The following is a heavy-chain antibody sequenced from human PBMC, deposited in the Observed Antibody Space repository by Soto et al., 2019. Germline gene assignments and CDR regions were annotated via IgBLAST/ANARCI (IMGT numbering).Heavy chain of an antibody. J-gene: IGHJ4*02. D-gene: IGHD2-21*01. CDR1: GFTFSNYW. Sequence: EVQLVESGGGLVQPGGSLRLSCAASGFTFSNYWMSWVRQAPGKGLEWVANIKQDGSQNYYVDSVKGRFTTSRDNTKNSFYLKMNSLRAEATAVYYWSRDHINGGKCDYLGRGTLFTVSS. V-gene: IGHV3-7*01. CDR3: SRDHINGGKCDY. CDR2: IKQDGSQN.